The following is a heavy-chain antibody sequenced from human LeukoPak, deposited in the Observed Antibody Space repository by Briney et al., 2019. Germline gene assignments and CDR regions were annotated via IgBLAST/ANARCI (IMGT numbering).Heavy chain of an antibody. CDR2: IYHSGST. D-gene: IGHD1-26*01. CDR1: GGSISSGGYS. CDR3: ARGGSYFDAFDI. Sequence: SETLSLTCAVSGGSISSGGYSWSWIRQPPGKGLEWIGYIYHSGSTYYNPSLKSRVTISVDRSKNQFSLKLSSVTAADTAVYYRARGGSYFDAFDIWGQGTMVTVSS. J-gene: IGHJ3*02. V-gene: IGHV4-30-2*01.